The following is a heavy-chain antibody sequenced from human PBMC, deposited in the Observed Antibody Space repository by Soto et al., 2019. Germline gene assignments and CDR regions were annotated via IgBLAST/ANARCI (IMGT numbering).Heavy chain of an antibody. V-gene: IGHV3-33*01. Sequence: QVQLVESGGGVVQPGRSLRISCAASGFTFSGHGMHWVRQAPGKGLEWVTKISYDGSKADYADSVKGRFTISRDNSKNTLYLQMRSLRVEDTAVYYCARITGYCSGGRCYAGPPDYWGQGTLVTVSP. J-gene: IGHJ4*02. D-gene: IGHD2-15*01. CDR3: ARITGYCSGGRCYAGPPDY. CDR2: ISYDGSKA. CDR1: GFTFSGHG.